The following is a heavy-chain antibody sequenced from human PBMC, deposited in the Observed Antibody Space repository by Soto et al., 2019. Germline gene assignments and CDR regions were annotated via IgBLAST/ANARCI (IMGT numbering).Heavy chain of an antibody. CDR2: ISAYNGNT. CDR1: GYTFTSYG. Sequence: ASVKVSCKASGYTFTSYGLSWVRQAPGQGLEWMGWISAYNGNTNYAQKLQGRVTMTTDTSTSTAYMELRSLRSDDTAVYYCARAFPYSSGCCDAFDIWGQGTMVTVS. V-gene: IGHV1-18*01. D-gene: IGHD6-19*01. CDR3: ARAFPYSSGCCDAFDI. J-gene: IGHJ3*02.